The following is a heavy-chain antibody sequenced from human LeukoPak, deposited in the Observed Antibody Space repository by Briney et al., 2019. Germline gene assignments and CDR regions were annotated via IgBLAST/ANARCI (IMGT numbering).Heavy chain of an antibody. D-gene: IGHD3-10*01. J-gene: IGHJ5*02. V-gene: IGHV3-74*01. CDR3: ARTYGSGNYFIYTGLDP. CDR1: GFTFSSFW. CDR2: ISSDGSST. Sequence: GGSLRLSCAASGFTFSSFWTHWVRQAPGKGLVWVSHISSDGSSTNYADSVKGRFTISRDNAKNTLYLQMNSLRAEDTAVYYCARTYGSGNYFIYTGLDPWGQGTLVTVSS.